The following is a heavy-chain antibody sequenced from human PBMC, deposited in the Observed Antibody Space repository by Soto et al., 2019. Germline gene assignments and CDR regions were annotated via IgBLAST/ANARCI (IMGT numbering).Heavy chain of an antibody. J-gene: IGHJ5*02. CDR1: GGSISSGGYY. CDR3: ARARGPDYGDYSDSFDP. Sequence: QVQLQESGPGLVKPSQTLSLTCTVSGGSISSGGYYWSWIRQHPGKGLEWIGYIYYSGSTYYNPSLKSRVTISVDTPKNQFSLKLSSVTAADTAVYYCARARGPDYGDYSDSFDPWGQGTLVTVSS. D-gene: IGHD4-17*01. V-gene: IGHV4-31*03. CDR2: IYYSGST.